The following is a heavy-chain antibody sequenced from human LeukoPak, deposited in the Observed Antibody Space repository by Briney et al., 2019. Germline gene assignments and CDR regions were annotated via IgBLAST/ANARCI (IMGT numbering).Heavy chain of an antibody. Sequence: GRSLRLSCAASGFTFTNYGMQWVRQAPGKGLEWVSAISGSGGSTYYADSVKGRFTISRDNSKNTLYLQMNSLRAEDTAVYYCANQGTASAGGPFDPWGQGTLVTVSS. J-gene: IGHJ5*02. CDR1: GFTFTNYG. CDR3: ANQGTASAGGPFDP. V-gene: IGHV3-23*01. CDR2: ISGSGGST. D-gene: IGHD2-21*02.